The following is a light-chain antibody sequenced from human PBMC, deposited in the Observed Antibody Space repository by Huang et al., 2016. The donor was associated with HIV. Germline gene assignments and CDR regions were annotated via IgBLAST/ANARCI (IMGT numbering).Light chain of an antibody. CDR2: SAS. CDR3: QQGYSALIT. CDR1: QNINTY. J-gene: IGKJ5*01. V-gene: IGKV1-39*01. Sequence: DILLTQSPSSLSASVGDRVTITCRASQNINTYLNWYQQKPGKAPNLLFHSASTLQTGVPSRFSGSGSGTDFTLTVNSLQPEDSATYYCQQGYSALITFGQGTRL.